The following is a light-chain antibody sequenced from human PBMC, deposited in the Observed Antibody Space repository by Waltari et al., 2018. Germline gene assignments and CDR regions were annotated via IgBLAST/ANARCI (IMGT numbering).Light chain of an antibody. CDR3: QQYYCTPPLFT. CDR2: WAS. CDR1: QSALTTTNNKND. J-gene: IGKJ3*01. Sequence: DIVMTQSPDPLAVSLGARATTNCKSSQSALTTTNNKNDLAWYQQKPGQPPKLLIYWASTRESGLPDRFSGSGSGTDFTLTISSLQAEDVAFDYCQQYYCTPPLFTFGPGTKVDIK. V-gene: IGKV4-1*01.